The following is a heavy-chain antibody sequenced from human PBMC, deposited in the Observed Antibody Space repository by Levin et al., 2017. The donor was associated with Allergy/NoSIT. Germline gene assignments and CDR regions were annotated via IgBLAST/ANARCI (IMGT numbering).Heavy chain of an antibody. D-gene: IGHD3-3*01. CDR3: ARSNDFWSGYYGPFDY. CDR2: ISSSGSTI. Sequence: GESLKISCAASGFTFSDYYMSWIRQAPGKGLEWVSYISSSGSTIYYADSVKGRFTISRDNAKNSLYLQMNSLRAEDTAVYYCARSNDFWSGYYGPFDYWGQGTLVTVSS. CDR1: GFTFSDYY. J-gene: IGHJ4*02. V-gene: IGHV3-11*01.